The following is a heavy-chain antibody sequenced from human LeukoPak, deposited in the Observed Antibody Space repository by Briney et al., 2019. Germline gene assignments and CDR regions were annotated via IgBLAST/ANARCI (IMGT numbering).Heavy chain of an antibody. CDR2: IYTSGST. V-gene: IGHV4-4*07. D-gene: IGHD3-10*01. CDR1: GGSISSYY. J-gene: IGHJ4*02. Sequence: SETLSLTCTVSGGSISSYYWSWIRQPAGEGLEWIGRIYTSGSTNYNPSLKSRVTMSVDTSKNQFSLKLSSVTAADTAVYYCAREGVGSGLQVYDYWGQGTLVTVSS. CDR3: AREGVGSGLQVYDY.